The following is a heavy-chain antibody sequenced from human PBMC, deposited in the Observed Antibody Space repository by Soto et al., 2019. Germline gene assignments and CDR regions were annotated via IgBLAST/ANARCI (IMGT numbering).Heavy chain of an antibody. V-gene: IGHV3-74*01. D-gene: IGHD3-22*01. CDR2: IKTDSSST. Sequence: GGSLRLSCAASGFYFSLYWMHWVRQAPGKGLVWVSRIKTDSSSTSYADSVRGRFTISRDNAKNTLYLQMNGLSVEDAAVYYCARDPHGDSSGLEDAFDIWGQGTMVT. CDR3: ARDPHGDSSGLEDAFDI. CDR1: GFYFSLYW. J-gene: IGHJ3*02.